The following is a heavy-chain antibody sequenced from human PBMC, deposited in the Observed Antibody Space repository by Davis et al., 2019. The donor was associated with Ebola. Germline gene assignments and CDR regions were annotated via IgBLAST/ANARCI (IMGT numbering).Heavy chain of an antibody. CDR1: GFTFSEYY. Sequence: PGGSLRLSCTASGFTFSEYYMSWIRQAPGKGLEWVGYISGRSRYTNYGDSVKGRFTISRDNAKNSLYLQMNSLRVEDTAVYYCARDLDDYGDFGYWGQGTLVAVSS. CDR2: ISGRSRYT. CDR3: ARDLDDYGDFGY. J-gene: IGHJ4*02. D-gene: IGHD4-17*01. V-gene: IGHV3-11*06.